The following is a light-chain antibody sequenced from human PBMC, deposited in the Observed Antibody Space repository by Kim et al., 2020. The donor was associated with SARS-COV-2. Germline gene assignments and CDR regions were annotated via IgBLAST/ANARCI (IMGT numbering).Light chain of an antibody. CDR2: DVS. CDR3: SSYTSSSTWV. J-gene: IGLJ3*02. CDR1: SSDGGGYNY. Sequence: GQSITISCTGTSSDGGGYNYVSWYQQHPGKAPKRMIYDVSNRPSGVSNRFSGSKSGNTASLTISGLQAEDEPDYYCSSYTSSSTWVFGGGTQLTVL. V-gene: IGLV2-14*03.